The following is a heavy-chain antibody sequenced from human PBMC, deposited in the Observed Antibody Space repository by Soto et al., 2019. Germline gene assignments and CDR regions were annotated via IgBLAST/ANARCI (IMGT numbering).Heavy chain of an antibody. CDR3: ARQGFGPLHGLVDV. Sequence: QVQLQESGPGLVKPSETLSLSCTVSGGSISSYYWSWFRQSPGKRMEWIGYVHHSWGSSYNPSLQSRVAISLDSSKSQVSLKVTSLPATDTAVYYCARQGFGPLHGLVDVWGQGTTVTVSS. V-gene: IGHV4-59*08. J-gene: IGHJ6*02. CDR1: GGSISSYY. D-gene: IGHD3-10*01. CDR2: VHHSWGS.